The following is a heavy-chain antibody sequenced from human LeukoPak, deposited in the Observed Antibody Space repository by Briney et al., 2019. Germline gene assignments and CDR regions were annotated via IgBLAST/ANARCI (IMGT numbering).Heavy chain of an antibody. J-gene: IGHJ4*02. D-gene: IGHD6-13*01. CDR1: GFNVGHEY. V-gene: IGHV3-53*01. CDR3: ARDPPGQVAGGLA. CDR2: IYIVGST. Sequence: GGSLRLSCTVSGFNVGHEYMCWVRQAPGKGVEWFSVIYIVGSTNYADSVKGRFTISTDSSKNTVYLQMNSLRVEDTAVYYCARDPPGQVAGGLAWGLGTLVTVSS.